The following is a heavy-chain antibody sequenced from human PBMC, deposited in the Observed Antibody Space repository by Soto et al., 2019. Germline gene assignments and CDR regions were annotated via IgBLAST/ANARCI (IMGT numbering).Heavy chain of an antibody. J-gene: IGHJ6*02. Sequence: ASVKVSCKASGFTFTSSAVQWVRQARGQRLEWIGWIVVGSGNTNYAQKFQERVTITRDMSTSTAYMELSSLRSEDTAVYYCAALGAAGYYYGMDVWGQGTTVTVSS. CDR3: AALGAAGYYYGMDV. CDR1: GFTFTSSA. CDR2: IVVGSGNT. V-gene: IGHV1-58*01. D-gene: IGHD1-26*01.